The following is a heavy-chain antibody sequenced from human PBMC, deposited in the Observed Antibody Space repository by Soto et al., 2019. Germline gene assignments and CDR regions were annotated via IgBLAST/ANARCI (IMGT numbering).Heavy chain of an antibody. Sequence: PSETLSLTCTVSGGSISSGGYYWSWIRQHPGKGLEWIGYIYYSGSTYYNPSLKSRVTISVDTSKNQFSLKLSSVTAADTAVYYCARDLSKVGWFGELYGMDVWGQGTTVTVSS. V-gene: IGHV4-31*03. CDR3: ARDLSKVGWFGELYGMDV. D-gene: IGHD3-10*01. J-gene: IGHJ6*02. CDR1: GGSISSGGYY. CDR2: IYYSGST.